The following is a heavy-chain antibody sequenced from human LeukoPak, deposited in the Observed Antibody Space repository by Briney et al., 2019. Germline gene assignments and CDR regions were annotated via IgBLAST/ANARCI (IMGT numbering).Heavy chain of an antibody. CDR3: ATARGSYPVFDY. D-gene: IGHD1-26*01. Sequence: PSETLSLTCTVSGYSISSGYYWGWIRQPPGKGLEWIGSIYHSGSTYYNPSLKSRVTISVDTSKNQFSLKLSSVTAADTAVYYCATARGSYPVFDYWGQGTLVTVSS. CDR2: IYHSGST. CDR1: GYSISSGYY. J-gene: IGHJ4*02. V-gene: IGHV4-38-2*02.